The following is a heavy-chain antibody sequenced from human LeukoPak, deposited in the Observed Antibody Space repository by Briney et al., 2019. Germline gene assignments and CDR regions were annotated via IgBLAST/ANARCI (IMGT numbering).Heavy chain of an antibody. J-gene: IGHJ6*02. CDR3: AGDIAAAGTVLYYYYGMDV. V-gene: IGHV4-59*01. CDR2: IYYSGST. Sequence: SETLSLTCTVSGGSISSYYWSWIRQPPGKGLEWIGYIYYSGSTNYNPPLKSRVTISVDTSKNQFSLKLSSVTAADTAVYYCAGDIAAAGTVLYYYYGMDVWGQGTTVTVSS. D-gene: IGHD6-13*01. CDR1: GGSISSYY.